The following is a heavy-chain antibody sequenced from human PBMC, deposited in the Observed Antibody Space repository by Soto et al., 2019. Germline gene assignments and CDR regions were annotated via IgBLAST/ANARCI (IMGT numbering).Heavy chain of an antibody. Sequence: PGGSLRLSCAASRFTFSTYNMNWVRQAPGKGLEWVSYISSSSSAIYYADSVKGRFTISRDNAKNSLYLQLNSLRAEDTALYYCAGCSGGSCYWGQGTLVTVSS. CDR2: ISSSSSAI. CDR3: AGCSGGSCY. J-gene: IGHJ4*02. D-gene: IGHD2-15*01. CDR1: RFTFSTYN. V-gene: IGHV3-48*01.